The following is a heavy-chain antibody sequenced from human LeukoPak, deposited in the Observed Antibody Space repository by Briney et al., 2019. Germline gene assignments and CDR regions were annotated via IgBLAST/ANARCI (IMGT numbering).Heavy chain of an antibody. Sequence: PSETLSLTCTVSGGSISSTSYYWGWIRQPPGKGLEWIGSVYYSGSTYYNPSLKSRVTISVDTSKNQFSLKLSSVTAAETAVYHCARQQWLIRPLDSWGQGTLVTVSS. CDR3: ARQQWLIRPLDS. D-gene: IGHD6-19*01. J-gene: IGHJ4*02. CDR1: GGSISSTSYY. CDR2: VYYSGST. V-gene: IGHV4-39*01.